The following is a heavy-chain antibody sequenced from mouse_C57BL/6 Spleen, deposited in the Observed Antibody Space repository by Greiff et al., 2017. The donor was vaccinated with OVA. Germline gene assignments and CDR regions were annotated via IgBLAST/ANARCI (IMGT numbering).Heavy chain of an antibody. CDR2: INPYNGDT. V-gene: IGHV1-20*01. D-gene: IGHD4-1*01. J-gene: IGHJ1*03. CDR1: GYSFTGYF. Sequence: EVQLQQSGPELVKPGDSVKISCKASGYSFTGYFMNWVMQSHGKSLEWIGRINPYNGDTFYNQKFKGKATLTVDKSPSTAHMELRSLTSEDSAVYYCARGPANWAYWYFDVWGTGTTVTVAS. CDR3: ARGPANWAYWYFDV.